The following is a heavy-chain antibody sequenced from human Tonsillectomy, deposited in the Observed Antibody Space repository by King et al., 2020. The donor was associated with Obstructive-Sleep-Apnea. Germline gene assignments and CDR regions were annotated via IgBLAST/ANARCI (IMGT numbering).Heavy chain of an antibody. D-gene: IGHD5-12*01. CDR2: IYHSGST. J-gene: IGHJ4*02. CDR3: ARFFGPRSGYDYYLVRGQFDY. CDR1: GGSISSGGYS. V-gene: IGHV4-30-2*01. Sequence: LQLQESGSGLVKPSQTLSLTCAVSGGSISSGGYSWSWIRQPPGKGLEWIGYIYHSGSTYYNPSLKSRVTISVDRSKNQFSLKLSSLTAADTAVYYCARFFGPRSGYDYYLVRGQFDYWGQGTLVTVSS.